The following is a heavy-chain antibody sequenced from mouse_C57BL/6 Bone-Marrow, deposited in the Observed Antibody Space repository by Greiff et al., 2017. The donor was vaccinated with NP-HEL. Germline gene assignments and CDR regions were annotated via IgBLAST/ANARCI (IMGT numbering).Heavy chain of an antibody. CDR2: INPSSGYP. D-gene: IGHD1-1*01. CDR3: ARDGSSYGWYFDV. J-gene: IGHJ1*03. Sequence: VKLQQSGAELAKPGASVKLSCKASGYTFTSYWMPWVKQRPGQGLEWIGYINPSSGYPKYNQKFKDKATLTADKSSSTAYMQLSSLTYEDSAVYYCARDGSSYGWYFDVWGTGTTVTVSS. CDR1: GYTFTSYW. V-gene: IGHV1-7*01.